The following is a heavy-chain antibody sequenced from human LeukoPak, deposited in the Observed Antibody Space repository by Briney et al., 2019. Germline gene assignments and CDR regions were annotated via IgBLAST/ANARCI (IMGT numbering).Heavy chain of an antibody. J-gene: IGHJ3*02. CDR1: GFTSVQFA. V-gene: IGHV3-9*02. CDR2: ISWNSGRV. D-gene: IGHD2-2*01. Sequence: QPGGSLRLSCAASGFTSVQFAMHWVRQAPGKGLEWVSGISWNSGRVDYADSVKGRFTISRDNAKNSVYLQMNSLRVEDMALYYCANGCSSSSCYSAFDIWGQGTMVTVSS. CDR3: ANGCSSSSCYSAFDI.